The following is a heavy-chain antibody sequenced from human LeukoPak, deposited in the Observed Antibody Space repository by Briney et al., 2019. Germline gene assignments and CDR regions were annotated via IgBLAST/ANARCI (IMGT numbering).Heavy chain of an antibody. CDR1: GFTFSSYS. CDR2: ISSGSGTI. CDR3: ARDFRYCSSTSCFDY. V-gene: IGHV3-48*01. J-gene: IGHJ4*02. D-gene: IGHD2-2*01. Sequence: PGGSLRLSCAASGFTFSSYSMNWVRQAPGKGLEWISYISSGSGTIYYADSVKGRFTISRDTAKNSLSLQMNSLRAEDTAVYYCARDFRYCSSTSCFDYWGQGTLVTVSS.